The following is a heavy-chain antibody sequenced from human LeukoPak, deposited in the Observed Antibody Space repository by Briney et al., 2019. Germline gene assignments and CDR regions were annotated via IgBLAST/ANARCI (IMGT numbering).Heavy chain of an antibody. D-gene: IGHD2-15*01. CDR2: IYHSGST. V-gene: IGHV4-38-2*02. Sequence: PSETLSLTCAVSGYSISSGYYWDWIRQPPGKGLEWIGSIYHSGSTYYNPSLKSRVTISVDTSKNQFSLKLSSVTAADTAVYYCARDRSKNDGYCSGGSCFTDYYYYGMDVWGKGTTVTVSS. J-gene: IGHJ6*04. CDR3: ARDRSKNDGYCSGGSCFTDYYYYGMDV. CDR1: GYSISSGYY.